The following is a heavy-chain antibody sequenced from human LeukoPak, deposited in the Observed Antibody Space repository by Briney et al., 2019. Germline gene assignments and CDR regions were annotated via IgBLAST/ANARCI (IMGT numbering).Heavy chain of an antibody. D-gene: IGHD3-22*01. J-gene: IGHJ5*02. V-gene: IGHV1-18*01. Sequence: ASVKVSCKASGYTFTSYGINWVRQAPGQGLEWMGWISAYNGNTNYAQKLQGRVTMTTDTSTSTAYMELRSLRSDDTAVYYCARGYYYDSSGYYYDWFDPWGQGTLVTVSS. CDR3: ARGYYYDSSGYYYDWFDP. CDR2: ISAYNGNT. CDR1: GYTFTSYG.